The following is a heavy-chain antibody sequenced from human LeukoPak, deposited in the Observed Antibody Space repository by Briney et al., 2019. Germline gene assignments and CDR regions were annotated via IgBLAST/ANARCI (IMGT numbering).Heavy chain of an antibody. D-gene: IGHD6-13*01. V-gene: IGHV3-30*18. Sequence: GGSLRLSCAASGFSFSRYGMHWVRQAPGKGLEWVTVISYDGNNKYYGDSVKGRFTISRDNSKNTLYLQMNSLSTEDTAVYYCAKDSGIAVAVVYSWLDPWGQGTLVIVSS. CDR3: AKDSGIAVAVVYSWLDP. CDR2: ISYDGNNK. CDR1: GFSFSRYG. J-gene: IGHJ5*02.